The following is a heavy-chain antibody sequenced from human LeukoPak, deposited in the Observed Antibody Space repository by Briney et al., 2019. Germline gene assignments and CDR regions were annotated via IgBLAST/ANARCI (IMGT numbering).Heavy chain of an antibody. Sequence: PSETLSLTCTVSGGSISSSIYYWGWIRQPPGKGLEWIGSIYYSGSTYYNPSLKSRVTISVDTSKNQFSLKLSSVTAADTAVYYCARGNVVVVAGAFDYWGQGTLVTVSS. V-gene: IGHV4-39*07. CDR3: ARGNVVVVAGAFDY. J-gene: IGHJ4*02. D-gene: IGHD2-15*01. CDR2: IYYSGST. CDR1: GGSISSSIYY.